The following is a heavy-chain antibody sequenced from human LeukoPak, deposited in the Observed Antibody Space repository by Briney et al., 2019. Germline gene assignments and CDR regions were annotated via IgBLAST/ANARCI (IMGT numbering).Heavy chain of an antibody. CDR1: GFTFSSYW. CDR3: ARDYSSSSLDY. V-gene: IGHV3-7*01. D-gene: IGHD6-6*01. Sequence: GGSLRLSCAASGFTFSSYWMSWVRQAPGKGLEWVANIKQDGSEKYYVDSVKGRFTISRDNAKNSLYLQMNSLRAEDTALYYCARDYSSSSLDYWGQGTLVTVSS. J-gene: IGHJ4*02. CDR2: IKQDGSEK.